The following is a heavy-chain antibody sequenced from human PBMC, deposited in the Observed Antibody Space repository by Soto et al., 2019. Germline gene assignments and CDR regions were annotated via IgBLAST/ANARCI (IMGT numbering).Heavy chain of an antibody. J-gene: IGHJ4*02. CDR2: IYFSGSA. Sequence: PSETLSLTCTVSGGSITSYYWSWIRQPPGKGLEWIGYIYFSGSANYNPSLKSRVTISVDTSKNQFSLKLSSVTAADTAVYYCVRRYSGYGDYWGQGTLVTVSS. CDR3: VRRYSGYGDY. D-gene: IGHD5-12*01. CDR1: GGSITSYY. V-gene: IGHV4-59*08.